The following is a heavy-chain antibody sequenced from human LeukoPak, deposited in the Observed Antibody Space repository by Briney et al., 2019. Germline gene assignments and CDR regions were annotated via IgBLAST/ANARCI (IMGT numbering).Heavy chain of an antibody. CDR2: IYYSGST. D-gene: IGHD3-3*01. J-gene: IGHJ4*02. CDR3: ARLNAFKGGSNFWSGYLYFDY. CDR1: GGSISSSSYY. V-gene: IGHV4-39*01. Sequence: PSETLSLTCTVSGGSISSSSYYWGWIRQPPGRGLEWIGSIYYSGSTYYNPSLKSRVTISVDTSKNQFSLKLSSVTAADTAVYYCARLNAFKGGSNFWSGYLYFDYWGQGTLVTVSS.